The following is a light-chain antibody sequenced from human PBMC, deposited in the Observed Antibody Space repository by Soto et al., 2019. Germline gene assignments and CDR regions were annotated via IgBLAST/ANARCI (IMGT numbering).Light chain of an antibody. Sequence: QSALTQSASESGSPGQSITLSCTGTSSHIGGYDYVSWYQRHPGKAPKLIIYDVNNRPSGVSNRFSGSKSGNTASLTISGLQAEDEADYYCTSYASGSSHVVFGGGTKVIVL. CDR2: DVN. J-gene: IGLJ2*01. CDR3: TSYASGSSHVV. CDR1: SSHIGGYDY. V-gene: IGLV2-14*01.